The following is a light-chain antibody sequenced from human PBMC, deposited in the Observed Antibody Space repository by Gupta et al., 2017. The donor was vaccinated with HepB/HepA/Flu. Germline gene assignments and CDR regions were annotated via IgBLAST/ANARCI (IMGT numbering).Light chain of an antibody. CDR1: SSDVGAYNY. J-gene: IGLJ3*02. CDR3: SSYTSSSILV. Sequence: QSALTQPASVSGSPGQSITISCTGTSSDVGAYNYVSWYQQHPGKAPKVMIYDVTNRPSGVSNRFSGSKSGNTASLTISGLQAEDEADYYCSSYTSSSILVFGGGTKVTVL. V-gene: IGLV2-14*01. CDR2: DVT.